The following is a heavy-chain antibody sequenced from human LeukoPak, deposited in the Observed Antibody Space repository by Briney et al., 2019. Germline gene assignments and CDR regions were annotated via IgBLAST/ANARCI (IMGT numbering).Heavy chain of an antibody. CDR3: ARDVGSSSDYGMDV. J-gene: IGHJ6*02. D-gene: IGHD6-6*01. CDR2: ISAYNGNT. CDR1: GYTFTSYG. Sequence: GASVKVSCKASGYTFTSYGISWMRQAPGQGLEWMGWISAYNGNTNYAQKLQGRVTMTTDTSTSTAYMELRSLRSDDTAVYYCARDVGSSSDYGMDVWGQGTTVTVSS. V-gene: IGHV1-18*01.